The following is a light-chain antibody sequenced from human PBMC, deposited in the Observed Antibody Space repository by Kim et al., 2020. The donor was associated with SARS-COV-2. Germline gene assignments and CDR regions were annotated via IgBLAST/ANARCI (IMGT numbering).Light chain of an antibody. CDR1: SSHVGSYNL. V-gene: IGLV2-23*02. CDR2: EVS. Sequence: GPPITTASPGTSSHVGSYNLVSWYRHHTGKAPKLIIYEVSQRPTGVSNRFSGSKSGNTASLTISGVQDEDEADYYSCSYAGSSTWVFGGGTKRTVL. J-gene: IGLJ3*02. CDR3: CSYAGSSTWV.